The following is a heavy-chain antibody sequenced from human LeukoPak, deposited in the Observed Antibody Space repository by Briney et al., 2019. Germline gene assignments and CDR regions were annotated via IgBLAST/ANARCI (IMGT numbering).Heavy chain of an antibody. CDR2: ISWNSDNI. J-gene: IGHJ4*02. CDR1: GFTFDDYA. V-gene: IGHV3-9*01. D-gene: IGHD6-25*01. CDR3: AKASEPGIAAADY. Sequence: QPGGALRLSCAASGFTFDDYAMHWVRQAPGKGLEWVSGISWNSDNIAYADSVKGRFTISRDNAKNSLYLQMNSLRAEDTALYYCAKASEPGIAAADYWGQGTLVTVSS.